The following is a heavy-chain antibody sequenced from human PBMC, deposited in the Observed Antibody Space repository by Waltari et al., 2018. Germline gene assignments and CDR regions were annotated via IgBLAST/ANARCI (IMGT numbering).Heavy chain of an antibody. Sequence: QLQLQESGPGLVKPSGTLSLTCAVSGDSMSRSYWWSWVRQPPGKGLEWIGQVHGSGRANYNPSFASRVTVSLDTPNNQFSLRVTSATAADTAIYYCARDRGRGLYLDSWGPGTLVAVSP. CDR3: ARDRGRGLYLDS. V-gene: IGHV4-4*02. J-gene: IGHJ4*02. CDR1: GDSMSRSYW. CDR2: VHGSGRA. D-gene: IGHD2-15*01.